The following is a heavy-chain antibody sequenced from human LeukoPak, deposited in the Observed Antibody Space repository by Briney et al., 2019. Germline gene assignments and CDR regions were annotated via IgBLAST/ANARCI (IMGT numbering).Heavy chain of an antibody. D-gene: IGHD3-16*01. CDR2: IYSGGST. J-gene: IGHJ6*02. CDR3: ARDSFPPNWGSYYYYGMDV. Sequence: PGGSLRLSCAASGFTVSSNYMSWVRQAPGKGLEWVSVIYSGGSTYYADSVKGRFTISRHNSKNTLYLQMNSLRAEDTAVYYCARDSFPPNWGSYYYYGMDVWGQGTTVTVSS. V-gene: IGHV3-53*04. CDR1: GFTVSSNY.